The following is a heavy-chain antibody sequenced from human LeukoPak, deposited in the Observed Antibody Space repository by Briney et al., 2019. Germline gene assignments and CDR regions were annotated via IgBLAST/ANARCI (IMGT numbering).Heavy chain of an antibody. V-gene: IGHV3-30*02. CDR2: IQYDGSNE. J-gene: IGHJ6*03. Sequence: GGSLRLSCAASGFTFSSYGMHWVRHAPGKWLEWVAYIQYDGSNEQYADSVKGRFSISRDSSKNILYLQMNSLRAEDTAVYYCAKDRCSNGIGCYYYYMDVWGKGTTVTISS. D-gene: IGHD2-8*01. CDR3: AKDRCSNGIGCYYYYMDV. CDR1: GFTFSSYG.